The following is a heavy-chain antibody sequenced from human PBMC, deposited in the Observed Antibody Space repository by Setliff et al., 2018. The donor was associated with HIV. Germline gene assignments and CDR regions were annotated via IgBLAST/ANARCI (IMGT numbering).Heavy chain of an antibody. CDR1: GFTFSDYN. CDR3: ATLARFAPDY. V-gene: IGHV3-33*01. J-gene: IGHJ4*02. CDR2: IWIDGNRK. Sequence: PGGSLRLSCAMSGFTFSDYNIYWVRQSPAKGLEWVALIWIDGNRKEYADSAKGRFTISRDNSKNTVYLQMSTLRAEDTAIYSCATLARFAPDYWSQGTQVTVSS.